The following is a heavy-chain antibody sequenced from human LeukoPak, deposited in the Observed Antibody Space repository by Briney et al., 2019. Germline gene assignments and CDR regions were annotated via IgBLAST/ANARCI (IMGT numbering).Heavy chain of an antibody. CDR2: ISYDGSNT. J-gene: IGHJ3*02. Sequence: LAGGSLRLSCAASGFAFNNYGIHWVRQAPGKGLEWVAVISYDGSNTYYADSVRGRFTMSRDNSKNTLYLQINSLKPEDTAVYYCARCGLSGDCYAGGAFDIWGQGTMVTVSS. CDR3: ARCGLSGDCYAGGAFDI. CDR1: GFAFNNYG. V-gene: IGHV3-30*03. D-gene: IGHD2-21*02.